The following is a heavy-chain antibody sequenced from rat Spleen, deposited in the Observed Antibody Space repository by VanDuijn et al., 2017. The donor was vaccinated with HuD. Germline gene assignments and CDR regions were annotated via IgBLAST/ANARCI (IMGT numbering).Heavy chain of an antibody. D-gene: IGHD3-1*01. CDR2: ITNSAGST. CDR1: GFTFKNYW. Sequence: EVQLVESGGGLVQPGRSLKLSCVASGFTFKNYWMTWIRQAPGKGLEWVASITNSAGSTYYPDSVKGRFTISRVNAESTLYLQMDSLRSEDTATYYCARHQEAPYYVMDAWGQGASVTVSS. CDR3: ARHQEAPYYVMDA. J-gene: IGHJ4*01. V-gene: IGHV5-31*01.